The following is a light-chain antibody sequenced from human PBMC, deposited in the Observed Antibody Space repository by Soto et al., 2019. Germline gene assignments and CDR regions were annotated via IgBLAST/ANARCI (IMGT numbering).Light chain of an antibody. V-gene: IGKV1-5*03. CDR3: LQYETYWT. J-gene: IGKJ1*01. CDR2: KAS. Sequence: IQLTQSPSSLSASVGDRVTITCRASQGISSYLAWYQQKPGKAPKLLIYKASSLESGVPSRFSGSGSGTEFTLTISSLQPDDFATYYCLQYETYWTFGQGTKVDIK. CDR1: QGISSY.